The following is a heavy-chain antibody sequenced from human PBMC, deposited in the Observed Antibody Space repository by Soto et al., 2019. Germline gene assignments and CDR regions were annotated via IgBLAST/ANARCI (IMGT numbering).Heavy chain of an antibody. Sequence: SETLSLTCTVSGGSISSGGYYWSWILQHPGKGLEWIGYIYYSGSTYYNPSLKSRVTISVDTSKNQFSLKLSSVTAADTAVYYCARTYGSGSYYGSFDPWGQGTLVTVSS. V-gene: IGHV4-31*03. CDR1: GGSISSGGYY. CDR3: ARTYGSGSYYGSFDP. CDR2: IYYSGST. D-gene: IGHD3-10*01. J-gene: IGHJ5*02.